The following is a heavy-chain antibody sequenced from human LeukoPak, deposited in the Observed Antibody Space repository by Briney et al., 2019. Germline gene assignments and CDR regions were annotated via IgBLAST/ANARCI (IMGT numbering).Heavy chain of an antibody. CDR1: GFTFSTYG. Sequence: GGTLRLSCAASGFTFSTYGMSWVRQAPGKGLEWVSGISGPTLTTYYADSVKGRFTISRDNAKNSLYLQMNSLRAEDTAVYYCAELGITMIGGVWGKGTTVTISS. D-gene: IGHD3-10*02. J-gene: IGHJ6*04. CDR3: AELGITMIGGV. V-gene: IGHV3-48*04. CDR2: ISGPTLTT.